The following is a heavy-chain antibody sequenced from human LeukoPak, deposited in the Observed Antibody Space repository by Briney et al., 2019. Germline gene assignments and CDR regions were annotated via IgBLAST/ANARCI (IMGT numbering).Heavy chain of an antibody. Sequence: TGGSLRLSCAASGFTFSSYSMSWVRQAPGKGLEWVSSISSSSSYIYYADSVKGRFTISRDNAKNSLYLQMNSLRAEDTAVYYCASRPYDSSGYYLYWGQGTLVTVSS. CDR2: ISSSSSYI. CDR1: GFTFSSYS. V-gene: IGHV3-21*01. D-gene: IGHD3-22*01. CDR3: ASRPYDSSGYYLY. J-gene: IGHJ4*02.